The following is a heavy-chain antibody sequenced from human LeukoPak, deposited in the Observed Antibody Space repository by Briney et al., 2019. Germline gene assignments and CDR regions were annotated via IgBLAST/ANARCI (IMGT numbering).Heavy chain of an antibody. Sequence: SETLSLTCTVSGGSISSGYYWSWIRQPPGKGLEWIGYIYYSGSTNYNPSLKSRVTISVDTSKNQFSLKLSSVTAADTAVYYCAKSAVRGLEGRFDPWGQGTLVTVSS. J-gene: IGHJ5*02. V-gene: IGHV4-61*01. CDR2: IYYSGST. D-gene: IGHD3-10*01. CDR3: AKSAVRGLEGRFDP. CDR1: GGSISSGYY.